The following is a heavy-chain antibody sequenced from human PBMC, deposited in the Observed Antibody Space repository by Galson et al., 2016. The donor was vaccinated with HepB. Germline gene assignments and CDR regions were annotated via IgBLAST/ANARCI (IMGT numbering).Heavy chain of an antibody. CDR2: IYPAGDT. J-gene: IGHJ6*02. CDR3: AKALTVTRILNVYALDV. D-gene: IGHD5/OR15-5a*01. CDR1: GFIVSGNY. V-gene: IGHV3-66*01. Sequence: SLRLSCAASGFIVSGNYMSWVRQGPGKRLERVAIIYPAGDTYYAESVKERFTISRDSDSNMLFLHMTRLRPGDTGVYYCAKALTVTRILNVYALDVWGQGTTATVSS.